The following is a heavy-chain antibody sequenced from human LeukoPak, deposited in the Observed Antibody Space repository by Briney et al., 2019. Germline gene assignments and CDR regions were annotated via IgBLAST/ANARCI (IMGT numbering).Heavy chain of an antibody. Sequence: GGSLRLSCGASGFIFGTYWMHWVRQAPGKGLVWVSGINSDGGTTTYADSVKGRFTISRDNAKNTLYLQMNSLRAEDTAVYYCARFSSSWYHYYYMDVWGKGTTVTVSS. D-gene: IGHD6-13*01. CDR1: GFIFGTYW. CDR2: INSDGGTT. J-gene: IGHJ6*03. CDR3: ARFSSSWYHYYYMDV. V-gene: IGHV3-74*01.